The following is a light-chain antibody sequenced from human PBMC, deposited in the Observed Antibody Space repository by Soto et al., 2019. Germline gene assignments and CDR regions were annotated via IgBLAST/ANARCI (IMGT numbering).Light chain of an antibody. CDR1: SYNVGKNL. Sequence: QSVLTQPPSASGTPGQRVTISCSGGSYNVGKNLVYWYQQRPGTAPKLNIFKNNQRPSGVPDRFSGSNSGSSASLAISGLRSEDEADYFCAAWDDSLSAWVFGGGTKVTVL. V-gene: IGLV1-47*01. CDR2: KNN. J-gene: IGLJ3*02. CDR3: AAWDDSLSAWV.